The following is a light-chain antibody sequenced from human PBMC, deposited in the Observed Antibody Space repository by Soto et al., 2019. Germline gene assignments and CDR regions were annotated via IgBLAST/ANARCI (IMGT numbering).Light chain of an antibody. V-gene: IGKV3-15*01. CDR2: GAS. J-gene: IGKJ2*01. CDR3: QQYNNWPQT. Sequence: EIVMTQSPVTRSVSPGERATLSCSASQSVSSKLAWYQQKPGQAPRLLIYGASTRAPGIPARFSGSGSGTEFTLSISSLQSEDFSVYYCQQYNNWPQTFGQGTKLEIK. CDR1: QSVSSK.